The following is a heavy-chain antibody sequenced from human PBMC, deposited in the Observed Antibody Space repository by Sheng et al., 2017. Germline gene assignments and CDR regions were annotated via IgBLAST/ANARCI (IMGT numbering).Heavy chain of an antibody. D-gene: IGHD3-10*01. CDR2: ISSSGSTI. V-gene: IGHV3-48*03. J-gene: IGHJ6*03. CDR3: ARDYGTMVRGVIARFHYYYYYMDV. CDR1: GFTFSSYE. Sequence: PGGSLRLSCAASGFTFSSYEMNWVRQAPGKGLEWVSYISSSGSTIYYADSVKGRFTISRDNAKNSLYLQMNSLRAEDTAVYYCARDYGTMVRGVIARFHYYYYYMDVWGQGTTVTVSS.